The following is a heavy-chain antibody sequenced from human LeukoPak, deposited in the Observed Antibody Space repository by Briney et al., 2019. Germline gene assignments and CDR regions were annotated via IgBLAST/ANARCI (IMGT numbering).Heavy chain of an antibody. V-gene: IGHV3-23*01. J-gene: IGHJ4*02. CDR3: ARDPLGSSRPFDY. CDR1: GFTFSSYA. D-gene: IGHD6-13*01. Sequence: PGGSLRLSCAASGFTFSSYAMSWVRQAPGKGLEWVSAISGSGGSTYYADSVKGRFTISRDNSKNTLYLQMNSLRAEDTAVYYCARDPLGSSRPFDYWGQGTLVTVSS. CDR2: ISGSGGST.